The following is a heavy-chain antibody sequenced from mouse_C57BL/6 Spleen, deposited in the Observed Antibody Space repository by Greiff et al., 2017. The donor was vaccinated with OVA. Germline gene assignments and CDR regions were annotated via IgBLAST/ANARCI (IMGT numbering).Heavy chain of an antibody. D-gene: IGHD1-1*01. CDR1: GFSLTSYG. CDR2: IWSGGST. V-gene: IGHV2-2*01. J-gene: IGHJ1*03. CDR3: ARNGGFTTEGYFDV. Sequence: QVQLQQSGPGLVQPSQSLSITCTVSGFSLTSYGVHWVRQSPGKGLEWLGVIWSGGSTDYNAAFISRLSISKDNSKSQVFFKMNSLQADDTAIYYCARNGGFTTEGYFDVWGTGTTVTVSS.